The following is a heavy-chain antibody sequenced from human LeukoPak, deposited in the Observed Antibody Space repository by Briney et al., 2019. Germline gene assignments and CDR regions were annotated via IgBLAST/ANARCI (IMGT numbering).Heavy chain of an antibody. CDR1: GYTFTSYD. Sequence: ASVKVSCKASGYTFTSYDINWVRQATGQGLEWMGWMDPNSGNTGYAQKFQGRVTMTRNTSIGTAYMELSSLRSEDTAVYYCARFRSSMVVAATDLNWFDPWGQGTLVTVSS. J-gene: IGHJ5*02. D-gene: IGHD2-15*01. V-gene: IGHV1-8*01. CDR3: ARFRSSMVVAATDLNWFDP. CDR2: MDPNSGNT.